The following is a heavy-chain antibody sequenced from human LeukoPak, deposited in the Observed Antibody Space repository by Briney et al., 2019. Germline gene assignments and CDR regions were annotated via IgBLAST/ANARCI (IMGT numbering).Heavy chain of an antibody. CDR3: AKDQLNRFCSAGSCSVTHDY. CDR1: GFFFRNYA. V-gene: IGHV3-23*01. D-gene: IGHD2-15*01. Sequence: PGGSLRLSCVVSGFFFRNYAMSWVRQAPGKGLEWVSSISPSGDTTHYADSMRGRFTISRDNSRNALYLQMNSLSAEDTAIYYCAKDQLNRFCSAGSCSVTHDYWGQGTLVTVSS. CDR2: ISPSGDTT. J-gene: IGHJ4*02.